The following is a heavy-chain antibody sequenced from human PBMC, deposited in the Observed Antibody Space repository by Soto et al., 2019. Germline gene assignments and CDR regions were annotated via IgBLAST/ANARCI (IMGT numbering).Heavy chain of an antibody. D-gene: IGHD2-15*01. J-gene: IGHJ4*02. CDR2: IDAGNGNT. CDR3: ARDLVNNQYCSGGACYRVGVTPHY. CDR1: GYTFTSYY. Sequence: ASVKVSCKASGYTFTSYYMHWVRQAPGQRLEWMGWIDAGNGNTKYSQNFQGRVAITRDTSARTAFMELSSLTSEDTAIYYCARDLVNNQYCSGGACYRVGVTPHYWGQGTQVTVSS. V-gene: IGHV1-3*01.